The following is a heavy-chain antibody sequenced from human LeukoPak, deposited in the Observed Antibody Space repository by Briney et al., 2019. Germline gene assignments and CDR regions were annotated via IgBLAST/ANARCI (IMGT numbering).Heavy chain of an antibody. J-gene: IGHJ4*02. Sequence: PSETLSLTCSVSGASFTSHYWGWIRQPPGKGLEWIGEINHSGSTNYNPSLKSRVTISVDTSKNQFSLKLSSVTAADTAVYYCARVLIYSGYDSPRYFDYWGQGTLVTVSS. D-gene: IGHD5-12*01. CDR2: INHSGST. V-gene: IGHV4-34*01. CDR3: ARVLIYSGYDSPRYFDY. CDR1: GASFTSHY.